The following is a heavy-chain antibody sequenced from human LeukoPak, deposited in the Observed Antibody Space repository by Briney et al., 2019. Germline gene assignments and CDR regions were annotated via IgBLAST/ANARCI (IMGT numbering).Heavy chain of an antibody. CDR1: GGSISSYY. CDR2: IYTSGST. Sequence: SETLSLTCTVSGGSISSYYWSWIRQPAGKGLEWIGRIYTSGSTNYNPSLKSRVTMSVDTSKNQFSLKLSSVTAADTAVYYCARVQNYDFWSGSTLNWFDPWGQGTLVTVSS. CDR3: ARVQNYDFWSGSTLNWFDP. J-gene: IGHJ5*02. D-gene: IGHD3-3*01. V-gene: IGHV4-4*07.